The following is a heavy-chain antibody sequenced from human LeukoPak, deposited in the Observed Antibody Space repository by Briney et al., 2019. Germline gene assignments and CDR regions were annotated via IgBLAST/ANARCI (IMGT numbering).Heavy chain of an antibody. CDR1: GGSISSGGYY. CDR2: IYHSGIT. V-gene: IGHV4-30-2*01. CDR3: ARGGISYYYYYYMDV. J-gene: IGHJ6*03. Sequence: SETLSLTCTVSGGSISSGGYYWSWIRQPPGKGLEWIGYIYHSGITYYNPSLKSRVTISVDRSKNQFSLKLSSVTAADTAVYYCARGGISYYYYYYMDVWAKGPRSPSP.